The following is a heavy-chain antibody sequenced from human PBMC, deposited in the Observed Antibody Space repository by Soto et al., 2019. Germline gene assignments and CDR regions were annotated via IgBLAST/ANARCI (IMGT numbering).Heavy chain of an antibody. CDR2: IIPFFGTS. Sequence: QVQLVQAGAEVKKPGSSVKVSCEASGGNFSSYPINWVRQAPGQGLEWMGGIIPFFGTSNYAQKFQGRVTITADDSTSTAYMELRSLRSEDTAVYYCARVGHITNYGMAVWGQGTTVTVSS. V-gene: IGHV1-69*01. D-gene: IGHD1-26*01. J-gene: IGHJ6*02. CDR3: ARVGHITNYGMAV. CDR1: GGNFSSYP.